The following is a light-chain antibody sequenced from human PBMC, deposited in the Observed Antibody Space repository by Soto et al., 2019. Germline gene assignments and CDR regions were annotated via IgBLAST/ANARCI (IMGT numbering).Light chain of an antibody. CDR3: QQYATWPLT. J-gene: IGKJ4*01. Sequence: EVVMTQSPATLSVSPGESTSLSCRASQSVNSNLGWYQQKPGQAPRLLIYKASGRATGIPVRFSGSGSGTEITLTISSVQSEDIAVYYCQQYATWPLTFGGGTKVEIK. V-gene: IGKV3D-15*01. CDR1: QSVNSN. CDR2: KAS.